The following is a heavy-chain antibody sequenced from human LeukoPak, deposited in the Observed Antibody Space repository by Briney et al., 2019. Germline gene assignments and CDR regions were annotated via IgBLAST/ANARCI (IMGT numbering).Heavy chain of an antibody. CDR2: ISRDSNYI. D-gene: IGHD4-11*01. Sequence: GGSLRLSCAASGFTFSSYAMNWVRQAPGQGLEWVSSISRDSNYIYYADSVKGRFTISRDNAKNSVYMQMNSLRAEDTAVYYCARELTYSDYWGQGTLVTVSS. J-gene: IGHJ4*02. CDR3: ARELTYSDY. CDR1: GFTFSSYA. V-gene: IGHV3-21*01.